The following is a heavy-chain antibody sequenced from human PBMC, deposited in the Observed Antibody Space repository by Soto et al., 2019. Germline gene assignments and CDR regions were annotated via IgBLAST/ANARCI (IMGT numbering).Heavy chain of an antibody. CDR1: GYTFTGYY. J-gene: IGHJ6*02. CDR2: INPNSGGT. V-gene: IGHV1-2*04. D-gene: IGHD3-3*01. Sequence: ASVKVSCKASGYTFTGYYMHWVRQAPGQGLEWMGWINPNSGGTNYAQKFQGWVTMTRDTSISTAYMELSRLRSDDTAVYYCARDRAYYDFWSGQNYYYGMDVWGQGTTVTVSS. CDR3: ARDRAYYDFWSGQNYYYGMDV.